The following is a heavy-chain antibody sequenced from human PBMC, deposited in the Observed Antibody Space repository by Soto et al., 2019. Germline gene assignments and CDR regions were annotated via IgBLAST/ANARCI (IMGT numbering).Heavy chain of an antibody. CDR3: ARSRVVVVAATAHFDY. D-gene: IGHD2-15*01. CDR1: GGSVSSGSYY. Sequence: SETLSLTCTVSGGSVSSGSYYWSWIRQPRGKGLEWIGYIYYSGSTNYSPSLKSRVTISVHTSKNQFSLKLSSVTAADTAVYYCARSRVVVVAATAHFDYGGQGTLVTVSS. J-gene: IGHJ4*02. V-gene: IGHV4-61*01. CDR2: IYYSGST.